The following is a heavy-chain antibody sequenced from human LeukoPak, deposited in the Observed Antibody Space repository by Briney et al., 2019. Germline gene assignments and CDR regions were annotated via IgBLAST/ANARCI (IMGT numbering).Heavy chain of an antibody. V-gene: IGHV1-18*01. CDR2: ISAYNGNT. J-gene: IGHJ3*02. CDR1: GYTFTSYG. CDR3: ARALGSVVVMGMDAFDI. Sequence: GGSVTVSCKASGYTFTSYGISWVRQAPEQGLEWMGWISAYNGNTNYAQKLQGRVTMTTRTSTSTAYMELGSLRSDDTAVYYCARALGSVVVMGMDAFDIWGQGTMVTVSS. D-gene: IGHD3-22*01.